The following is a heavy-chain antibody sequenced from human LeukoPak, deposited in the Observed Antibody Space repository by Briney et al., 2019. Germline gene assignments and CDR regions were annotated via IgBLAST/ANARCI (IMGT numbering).Heavy chain of an antibody. V-gene: IGHV4-34*01. D-gene: IGHD3-16*01. CDR3: ARGRLGLRRNWFDP. J-gene: IGHJ5*02. CDR2: INHSGST. Sequence: PSETLSLTCAVYGGSFSGYYWSWIRQPPGKGLEWIGEINHSGSTNYNPSLKSRVTISVDTSKNQFSLKLSSVTAADTAVYYCARGRLGLRRNWFDPWGQGTLVTVSS. CDR1: GGSFSGYY.